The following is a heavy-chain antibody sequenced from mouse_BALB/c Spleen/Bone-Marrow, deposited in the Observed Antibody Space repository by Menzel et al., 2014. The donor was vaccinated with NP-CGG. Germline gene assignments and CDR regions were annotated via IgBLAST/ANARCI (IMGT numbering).Heavy chain of an antibody. CDR3: ASRGYAMDY. J-gene: IGHJ4*01. V-gene: IGHV1-9*01. CDR1: GYTFSSYW. CDR2: TLPGSGSS. Sequence: QVQLQQSGAELMKPGASVKISCKATGYTFSSYWIEWIKQRPGHGLEWIGETLPGSGSSNYNEKFKGKDTFTADTSSNTAYMHLSSLTSEDSAVYYCASRGYAMDYWGQGTSVTVSS.